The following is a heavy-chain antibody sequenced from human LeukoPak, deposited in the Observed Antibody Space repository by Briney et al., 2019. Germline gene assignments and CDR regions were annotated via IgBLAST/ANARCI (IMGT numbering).Heavy chain of an antibody. CDR1: GGSVSRYY. J-gene: IGHJ4*02. CDR3: ARDSAGTYNEPKYFDY. CDR2: IYYSGIA. D-gene: IGHD1-1*01. V-gene: IGHV4-59*02. Sequence: ETLSLTCTVSGGSVSRYYWNWIRQPPGKGLEWIGYIYYSGIANYNPSLKSRVTISVDTSKNQFSLKLTSVTAADTAVYYCARDSAGTYNEPKYFDYWGQGTLVTVSS.